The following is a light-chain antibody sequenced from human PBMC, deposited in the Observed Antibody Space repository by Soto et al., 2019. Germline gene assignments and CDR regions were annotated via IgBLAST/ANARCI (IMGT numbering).Light chain of an antibody. CDR2: EVS. Sequence: QSVLTQPASVSGSPGQSITISCTETSSDVGTYNYVSWYQHHPGEAPKLIIYEVSYRPSGVSNRFSGSKSGSTASLTISGLQAEDESDYYCSSFSSTTTYVFGTGTKVTVL. CDR3: SSFSSTTTYV. V-gene: IGLV2-14*01. CDR1: SSDVGTYNY. J-gene: IGLJ1*01.